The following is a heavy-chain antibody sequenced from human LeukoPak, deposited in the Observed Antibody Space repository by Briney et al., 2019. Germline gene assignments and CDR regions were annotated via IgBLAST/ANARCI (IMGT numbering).Heavy chain of an antibody. CDR3: ARDLRGYSSSTDQYWFDP. CDR2: INPNSGGT. J-gene: IGHJ5*02. CDR1: GYTFTGYY. V-gene: IGHV1-2*02. Sequence: ASVKFSCKASGYTFTGYYMHWVRQAPGQGLEWMGWINPNSGGTNYAQKFQGRVTMTRDTSISTAYMELSRLRSDDTAVYYCARDLRGYSSSTDQYWFDPWGQGTLVTVSS. D-gene: IGHD6-6*01.